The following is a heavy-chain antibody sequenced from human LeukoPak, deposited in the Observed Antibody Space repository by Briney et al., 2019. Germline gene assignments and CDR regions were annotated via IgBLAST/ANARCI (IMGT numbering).Heavy chain of an antibody. J-gene: IGHJ3*02. CDR2: IIPIFGTI. D-gene: IGHD4-23*01. CDR1: GGTFNNYA. V-gene: IGHV1-69*13. CDR3: ATRSTVVTLDAFDI. Sequence: SVKVSCKASGGTFNNYAISWVRQAPGQGLEWMGGIIPIFGTIKYAQKFQGRVTITADESTSTTYMELSSLRSDDAAVYYCATRSTVVTLDAFDIWGQGTRVTVSS.